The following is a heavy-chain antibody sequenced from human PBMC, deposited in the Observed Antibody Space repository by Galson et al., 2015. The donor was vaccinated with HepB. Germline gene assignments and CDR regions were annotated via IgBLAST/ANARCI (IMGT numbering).Heavy chain of an antibody. D-gene: IGHD3-10*01. CDR3: ARGGGGSVDF. J-gene: IGHJ4*02. Sequence: SVKVSCKASGSTFTSYDINWVRQATGQGLEWMGWVEPGSGHTGYAQKFQGRVSMTGDTSTSTAYMELSSLRSEDTAVYYCARGGGGSVDFWGQGTLVTVSS. CDR1: GSTFTSYD. CDR2: VEPGSGHT. V-gene: IGHV1-8*01.